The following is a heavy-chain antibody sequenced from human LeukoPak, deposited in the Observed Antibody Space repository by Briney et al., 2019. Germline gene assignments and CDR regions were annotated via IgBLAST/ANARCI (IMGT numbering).Heavy chain of an antibody. CDR2: IRYDGSNK. D-gene: IGHD3-16*01. CDR1: GFTFSSYG. Sequence: GGSLRLSCAASGFTFSSYGIHWVRQAPGKGLEWVAFIRYDGSNKYHADSVKGRFTISRDNSKNTVYLQMHRPRRKQTAVYFCAKEYGYVLNYLYSMYVWGKGTTVTISS. J-gene: IGHJ6*03. CDR3: AKEYGYVLNYLYSMYV. V-gene: IGHV3-30*02.